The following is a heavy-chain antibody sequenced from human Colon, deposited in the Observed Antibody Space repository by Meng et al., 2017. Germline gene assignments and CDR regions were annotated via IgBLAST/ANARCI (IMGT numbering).Heavy chain of an antibody. CDR2: INHTGDT. J-gene: IGHJ4*02. V-gene: IGHV4-34*01. D-gene: IGHD3-22*01. CDR3: ARVRCDSSACFMLDF. CDR1: GGSFSDYY. Sequence: QVQLQQWGAGLLKPSETLSLTCAVYGGSFSDYYWTWIRQPPGKGLEWIGEINHTGDTNYNPSLKSRVAISVDTSKNQFSLKLSSVTAADTAVYYCARVRCDSSACFMLDFWGPGTLVTVSS.